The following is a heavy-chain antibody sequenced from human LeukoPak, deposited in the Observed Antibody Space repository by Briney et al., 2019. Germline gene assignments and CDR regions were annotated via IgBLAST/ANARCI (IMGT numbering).Heavy chain of an antibody. J-gene: IGHJ4*02. V-gene: IGHV4-39*01. CDR3: ARTFGYSYGYLDY. CDR1: GGSVSNSNYY. D-gene: IGHD5-18*01. CDR2: IYYSGST. Sequence: SETLSLTCTVSGGSVSNSNYYWGWIRQPPGRGLEWIGSIYYSGSTYYNSSLKSRVTISVDTSKNQFSLKLSSVTAADTAVYYCARTFGYSYGYLDYWGQGTLVTVSS.